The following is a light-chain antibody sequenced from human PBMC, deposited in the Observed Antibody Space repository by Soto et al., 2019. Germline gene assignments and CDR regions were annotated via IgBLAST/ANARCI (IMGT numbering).Light chain of an antibody. CDR3: QQYGNSPLT. CDR2: GAS. V-gene: IGKV3-20*01. CDR1: ETVPSSY. J-gene: IGKJ4*01. Sequence: EIVLTQSPDTLSLSAGERATLSCRASETVPSSYLAWFQKRPSQAPRLLIYGASKSATGVPDRFSGSGSGADFSLTINGLEPEDFAVYIRQQYGNSPLTFGGGTRVEIK.